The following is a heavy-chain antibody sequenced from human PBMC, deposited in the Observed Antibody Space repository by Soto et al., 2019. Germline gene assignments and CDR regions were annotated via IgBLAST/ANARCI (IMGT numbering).Heavy chain of an antibody. D-gene: IGHD3-16*01. CDR1: CGSISSYY. V-gene: IGHV4-59*01. Sequence: SETLSLTCTVSCGSISSYYWSWIRQPPGKGLEWIGYIYYSGSTNYNPSLKSRVTISVDTSKNQFSLKLSSVTAADTAVYYCARFGDVWGQGTTVTVSS. CDR3: ARFGDV. J-gene: IGHJ6*02. CDR2: IYYSGST.